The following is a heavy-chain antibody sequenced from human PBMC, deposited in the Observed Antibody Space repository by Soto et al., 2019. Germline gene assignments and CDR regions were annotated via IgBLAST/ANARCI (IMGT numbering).Heavy chain of an antibody. Sequence: SQTLSLTCAITGDSVSSNSAGWSWVRQSPSRGLEWLGRTYYRSKWYYEYAVSVRGRITTNPDTPKNQYSLQLNSVTPEDTAVYFCARGEQYSGRIFDYWGQGTLVTVSS. V-gene: IGHV6-1*01. D-gene: IGHD1-26*01. J-gene: IGHJ4*01. CDR2: TYYRSKWYY. CDR3: ARGEQYSGRIFDY. CDR1: GDSVSSNSAG.